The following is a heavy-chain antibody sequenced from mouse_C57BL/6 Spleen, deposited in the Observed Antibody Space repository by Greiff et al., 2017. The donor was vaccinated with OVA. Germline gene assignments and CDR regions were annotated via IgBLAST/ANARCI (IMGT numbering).Heavy chain of an antibody. V-gene: IGHV1-55*01. CDR1: GYTFTSYW. J-gene: IGHJ4*01. Sequence: QVQLQQSGAELVKPGASVKMSCKASGYTFTSYWITWVKQRPGQGLEWIGDIYPGSGSTNYNEKFKSKATLTVDTSSCTTYMQLSSLTSEDSAVYYYAKGGHYAMDYWGQGTSVTVSS. CDR3: AKGGHYAMDY. CDR2: IYPGSGST.